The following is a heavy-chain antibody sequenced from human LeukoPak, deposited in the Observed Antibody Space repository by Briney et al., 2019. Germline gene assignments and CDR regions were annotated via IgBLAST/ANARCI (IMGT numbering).Heavy chain of an antibody. CDR3: ARDHNYAFDN. Sequence: GGSLRLSCATSGFPFSDYSMNWVRQAPGKGLEWISYIGISSGNTKYADSVKGRFTISADNARNSLYLQMNSLRVEDTAVYYCARDHNYAFDNWGQGTLVSVSS. D-gene: IGHD1-1*01. CDR1: GFPFSDYS. V-gene: IGHV3-48*04. CDR2: IGISSGNT. J-gene: IGHJ4*02.